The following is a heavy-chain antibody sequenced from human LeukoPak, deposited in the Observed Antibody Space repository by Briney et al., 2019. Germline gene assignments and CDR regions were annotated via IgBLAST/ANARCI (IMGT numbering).Heavy chain of an antibody. CDR2: IRYDGSNK. V-gene: IGHV3-30*02. Sequence: GGSLRLSCNASGFTLSNYAITWVRQAPGKGLEWVAFIRYDGSNKYYADSVKGRFTISRDNSKNTLYLQMNSLRAEDTAVYYCAKADGYIDYWGQGTLVTVSS. CDR1: GFTLSNYA. J-gene: IGHJ4*02. D-gene: IGHD3-22*01. CDR3: AKADGYIDY.